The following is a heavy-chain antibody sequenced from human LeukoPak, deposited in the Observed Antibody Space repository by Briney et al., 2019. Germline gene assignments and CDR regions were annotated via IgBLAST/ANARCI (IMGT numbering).Heavy chain of an antibody. CDR3: ARNTEDIVVVPAAMCYYYGMDV. CDR2: ISAYNGNT. D-gene: IGHD2-2*01. V-gene: IGHV1-18*01. Sequence: ASVKVSCKTSGYTFTSYGISWVRQAPGQGLEWMGWISAYNGNTNYAQKLQGRVTMTTDTSTSTAYMELRSLRSDDTAVYHCARNTEDIVVVPAAMCYYYGMDVWGQGTTVTVSS. J-gene: IGHJ6*02. CDR1: GYTFTSYG.